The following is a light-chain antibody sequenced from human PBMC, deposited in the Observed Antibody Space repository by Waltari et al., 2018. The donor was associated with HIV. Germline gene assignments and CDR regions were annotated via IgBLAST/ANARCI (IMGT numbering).Light chain of an antibody. CDR2: GAS. J-gene: IGKJ2*01. CDR3: QQYGSSPYT. V-gene: IGKV3-20*01. CDR1: QSVSSSY. Sequence: EIVLTPSPGTPSSSPGERATISCSASQSVSSSYLAWYQQKPGQAPRLLIYGASTRATGIPDRFSDSGSGTDFTLTISRLEPEDFAVYYCQQYGSSPYTFGQGTKLEIK.